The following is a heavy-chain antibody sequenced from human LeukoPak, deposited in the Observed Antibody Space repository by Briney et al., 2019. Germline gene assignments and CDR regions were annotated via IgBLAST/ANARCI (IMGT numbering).Heavy chain of an antibody. CDR2: IKSDGKT. V-gene: IGHV3-74*01. Sequence: GGSLRLSCAASGFTFSSYWMHWVRQAPGKGLVWVSRIKSDGKTNYADSVKGRFTVSRDNAKNTVSLQMNSLRAEDTGVYYCARAPSEIGGYYPEYFRHWGQGTLVTVSS. CDR1: GFTFSSYW. CDR3: ARAPSEIGGYYPEYFRH. J-gene: IGHJ1*01. D-gene: IGHD3-22*01.